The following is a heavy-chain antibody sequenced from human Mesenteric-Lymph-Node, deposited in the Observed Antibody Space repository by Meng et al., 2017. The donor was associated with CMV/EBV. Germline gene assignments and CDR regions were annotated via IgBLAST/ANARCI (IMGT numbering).Heavy chain of an antibody. V-gene: IGHV3-53*01. D-gene: IGHD3-3*01. CDR1: GFTASH. CDR3: AGGYDFWSGYSYGMDV. J-gene: IGHJ6*02. Sequence: GESLKISCTVSGFTASHMNWVRQAPGKGPEWISVICSGDTTHYAHSVKDRFTISRDNSMNTLYLQMSSLRAEDTAVYYCAGGYDFWSGYSYGMDVWGQGTTVTVSS. CDR2: ICSGDTT.